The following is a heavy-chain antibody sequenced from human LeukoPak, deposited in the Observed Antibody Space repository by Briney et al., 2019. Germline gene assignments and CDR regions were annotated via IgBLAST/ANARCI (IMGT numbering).Heavy chain of an antibody. Sequence: GGSLRLSCAASGFTLSSYWMHWVRQAPGKGLVWVSRMESGSGTTYADSVKGRFTISRDSAKNTLYLQMDSLRAEDTAVYYCVRDSPHQNAFDIWGQGTMVTVSS. CDR2: MESGSGT. J-gene: IGHJ3*02. V-gene: IGHV3-74*01. CDR3: VRDSPHQNAFDI. CDR1: GFTLSSYW.